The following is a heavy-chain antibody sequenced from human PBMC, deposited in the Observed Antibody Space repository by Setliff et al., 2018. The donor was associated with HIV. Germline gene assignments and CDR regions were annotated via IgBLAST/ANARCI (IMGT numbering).Heavy chain of an antibody. J-gene: IGHJ6*02. D-gene: IGHD6-13*01. V-gene: IGHV4-34*01. Sequence: SETLSLTCAVYGGSFSDYYWSWIRQPPGKGLEWIGEINHSGSTNYNPSLKSRFTISIDPSKIHFSLNLNSVTAADTAVYYCARAKLGWRPYAMDVWGQGTAVTVSS. CDR3: ARAKLGWRPYAMDV. CDR1: GGSFSDYY. CDR2: INHSGST.